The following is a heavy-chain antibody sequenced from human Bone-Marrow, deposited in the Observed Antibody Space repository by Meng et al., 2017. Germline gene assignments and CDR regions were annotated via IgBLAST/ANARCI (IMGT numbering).Heavy chain of an antibody. Sequence: GESLKISCAASGFTFTNAWMTWVRQAPGMGLEWVGHIKSKNDGGTTDYGAPVTGRFTSSRDDSKNKLYLQMNSLKSEDTAVYYCATNDVVAAADGILKLHWGQGTLVTVSS. CDR2: IKSKNDGGTT. CDR1: GFTFTNAW. V-gene: IGHV3-15*01. J-gene: IGHJ4*02. D-gene: IGHD2-15*01. CDR3: ATNDVVAAADGILKLH.